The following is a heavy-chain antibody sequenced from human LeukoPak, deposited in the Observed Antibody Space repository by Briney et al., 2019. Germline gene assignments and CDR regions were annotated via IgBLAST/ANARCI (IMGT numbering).Heavy chain of an antibody. CDR2: INQSGTT. D-gene: IGHD3/OR15-3a*01. J-gene: IGHJ4*02. CDR3: AIDYMTGTGNAGGY. V-gene: IGHV4-34*01. CDR1: GGSFSAYY. Sequence: SETLSLTCAVYGGSFSAYYWSWIRQSPGKGLEWIGEINQSGTTVYNPSLKSRVTLSVDTSKKQFSLKLNSVTAADTAVYYCAIDYMTGTGNAGGYWGQGTLVTVSS.